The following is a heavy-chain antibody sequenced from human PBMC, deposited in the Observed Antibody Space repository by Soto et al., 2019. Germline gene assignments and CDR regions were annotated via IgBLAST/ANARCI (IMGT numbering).Heavy chain of an antibody. D-gene: IGHD3-3*01. CDR2: ISSSGSTI. CDR3: ARARYDFWSGYSDAFDI. J-gene: IGHJ3*02. Sequence: GGSLRLSCAASGFTFSSYEMNWVRQAPGKGLEWVSYISSSGSTIYYADSVKGRFTISRDNGKNTLYLQMNSLRVEDTAVYYCARARYDFWSGYSDAFDIWGQGTMVTVPS. CDR1: GFTFSSYE. V-gene: IGHV3-48*03.